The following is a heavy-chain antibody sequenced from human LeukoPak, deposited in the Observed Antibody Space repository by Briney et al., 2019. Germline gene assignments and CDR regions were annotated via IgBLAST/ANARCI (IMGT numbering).Heavy chain of an antibody. J-gene: IGHJ4*02. CDR3: ARENTMGRIDY. Sequence: SQTLSLTCAISGDSFSSNSAAWSWIRQSPSRGLEWLGRTCYRSKWYNDYAVSVKSRITINPDTSKNQFSLQLNSVTPEDTAVYFCARENTMGRIDYWGQGTLVTVSS. CDR1: GDSFSSNSAA. CDR2: TCYRSKWYN. V-gene: IGHV6-1*01. D-gene: IGHD1/OR15-1a*01.